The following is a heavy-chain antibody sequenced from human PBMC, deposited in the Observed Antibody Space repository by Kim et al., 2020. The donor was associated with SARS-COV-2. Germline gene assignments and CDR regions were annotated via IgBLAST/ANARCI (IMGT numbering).Heavy chain of an antibody. Sequence: ASVKVSCKASGYTFSDYYIHWVRQAPGQGLEWVGIIIPSNGDTNYAQRFQGRVTMTRDTSTSTVYMDLSSLRAEDTALYFCVREKRGGYFDYCGQGVLVTVSS. V-gene: IGHV1-46*01. J-gene: IGHJ4*02. D-gene: IGHD3-10*01. CDR1: GYTFSDYY. CDR3: VREKRGGYFDY. CDR2: IIPSNGDT.